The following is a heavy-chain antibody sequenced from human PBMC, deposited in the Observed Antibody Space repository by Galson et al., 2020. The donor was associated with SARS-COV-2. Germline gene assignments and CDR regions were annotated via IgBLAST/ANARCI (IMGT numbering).Heavy chain of an antibody. CDR2: IYSEGSST. V-gene: IGHV3-74*01. CDR3: ARGDMGNDYFDY. J-gene: IGHJ4*02. CDR1: GFPFSRSW. Sequence: ALHGGSLRLSCAASGFPFSRSWMHWVRQAPGKGLVWVSRIYSEGSSTSYADSVKGRFTISGDNAKNTLYLQMNSLRAEDTAVYYCARGDMGNDYFDYWGQGTLVTVSS. D-gene: IGHD7-27*01.